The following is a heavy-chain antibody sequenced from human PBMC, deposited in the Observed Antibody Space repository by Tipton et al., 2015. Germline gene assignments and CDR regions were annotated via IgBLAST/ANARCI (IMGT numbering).Heavy chain of an antibody. CDR1: GFTFRSYA. J-gene: IGHJ6*02. D-gene: IGHD4-17*01. CDR2: ISGSGGGT. CDR3: VKGDSDYGDYYYYGLDV. Sequence: GSLRLSCEASGFTFRSYAMSWVRQAPGKGLEWVSGISGSGGGTYYSDSMKGRLSISRDNSKNTLYVQMNSLRAEDTAVYYCVKGDSDYGDYYYYGLDVWGQGTTVTVSS. V-gene: IGHV3-23*01.